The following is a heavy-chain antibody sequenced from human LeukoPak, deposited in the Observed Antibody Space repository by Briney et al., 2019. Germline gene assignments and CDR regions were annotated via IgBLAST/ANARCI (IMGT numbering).Heavy chain of an antibody. D-gene: IGHD5-18*01. CDR1: GFTFDDYA. J-gene: IGHJ6*02. V-gene: IGHV3-43*02. CDR3: AKDVDTAMHYGMDV. CDR2: ISGDGGST. Sequence: PGGSLRLSCAASGFTFDDYAMHWVRQAPGKGLEWVSLISGDGGSTYYADSVKGRFTISRDNSKNSLYLQMNSLRTEDTALYYCAKDVDTAMHYGMDVWGPGTTVIVSS.